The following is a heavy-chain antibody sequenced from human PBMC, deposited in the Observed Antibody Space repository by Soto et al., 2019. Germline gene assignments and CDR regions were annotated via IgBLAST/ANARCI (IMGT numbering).Heavy chain of an antibody. D-gene: IGHD3-3*01. Sequence: KPSETLSLTCAVYGGSFSGYYWSWIRQPPGKGLEWIGEINHSGSTNYNPSLKSRVTISVDTSKNQSSLRLSSVTAADTAVYYCARSYDFWSGYLDAFDIWGQGTMVTVSS. CDR2: INHSGST. CDR1: GGSFSGYY. J-gene: IGHJ3*02. CDR3: ARSYDFWSGYLDAFDI. V-gene: IGHV4-34*01.